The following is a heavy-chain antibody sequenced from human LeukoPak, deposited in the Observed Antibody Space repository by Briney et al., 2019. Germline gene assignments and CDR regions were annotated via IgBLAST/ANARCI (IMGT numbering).Heavy chain of an antibody. Sequence: SETLSLTCTVSGYSISSGYYWGWIRQPPGKGLEWIGSIYHSGRTFYNPSLKSRVTISVDTSKNQFSLKLSSVTAADTAVYYCARGHPGYFDWLSWFDPWGQGTLVTVSS. CDR3: ARGHPGYFDWLSWFDP. J-gene: IGHJ5*02. D-gene: IGHD3-9*01. CDR2: IYHSGRT. CDR1: GYSISSGYY. V-gene: IGHV4-38-2*02.